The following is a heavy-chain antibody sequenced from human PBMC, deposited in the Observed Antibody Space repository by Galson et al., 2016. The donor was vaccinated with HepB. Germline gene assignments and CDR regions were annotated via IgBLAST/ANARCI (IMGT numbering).Heavy chain of an antibody. V-gene: IGHV5-51*01. CDR2: IYPADSDA. J-gene: IGHJ3*02. CDR1: GYRFISHW. CDR3: ARHGDYGDLTNEFGI. Sequence: QSGAEVKKPGETLKISCQASGYRFISHWIGWVRQMPGKGLEWMGIIYPADSDARYSPSFQGQVTFSVDKSNNTAYLQWNNVKAADSATYYCARHGDYGDLTNEFGIWGQGTVVTVSS. D-gene: IGHD4-17*01.